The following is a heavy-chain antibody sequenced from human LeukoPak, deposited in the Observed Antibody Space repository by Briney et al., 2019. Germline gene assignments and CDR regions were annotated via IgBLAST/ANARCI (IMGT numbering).Heavy chain of an antibody. J-gene: IGHJ4*02. CDR1: GGSFSGYY. CDR2: INHSGST. CDR3: ARRQDYVDY. Sequence: SETLSLTCAVYGGSFSGYYWSWIRQPPGKGLEWIGEINHSGSTNYNPSLKSRVTISVDTSKNQFSLKLSSVTAADTAVYYCARRQDYVDYWGQGTLVTVSS. V-gene: IGHV4-34*01.